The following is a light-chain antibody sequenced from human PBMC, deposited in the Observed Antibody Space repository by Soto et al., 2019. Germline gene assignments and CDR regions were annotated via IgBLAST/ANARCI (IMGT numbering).Light chain of an antibody. CDR2: ATS. V-gene: IGKV3-11*01. Sequence: EIVLTQSPATLSLSPGERATLSSRASQNINSYLAWYQQKPGQAPRLLIYATSNRATGIPARFSGSGSGTDFTLSISSLEPEDFAVYYCQQRSSWPFTLGPGTKVDIK. CDR3: QQRSSWPFT. J-gene: IGKJ3*01. CDR1: QNINSY.